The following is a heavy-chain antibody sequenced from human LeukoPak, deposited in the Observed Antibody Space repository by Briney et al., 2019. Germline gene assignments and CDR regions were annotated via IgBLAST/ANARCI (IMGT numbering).Heavy chain of an antibody. V-gene: IGHV4-34*01. CDR3: ARGSRKSAPQSDY. Sequence: PSETLSLTCAVYGGSFSGYYWSWIRQPPGKGLEWIGEINHSGSTNYNPSLKSRVTISVDTSKNQFSLKLSSVTAADTAVYYCARGSRKSAPQSDYWGQGTLVTVSS. J-gene: IGHJ4*02. CDR2: INHSGST. CDR1: GGSFSGYY.